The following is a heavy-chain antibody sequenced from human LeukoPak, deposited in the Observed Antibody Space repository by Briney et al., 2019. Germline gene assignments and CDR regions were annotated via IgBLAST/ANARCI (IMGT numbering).Heavy chain of an antibody. CDR1: GGSFSGYY. V-gene: IGHV4-34*01. CDR3: ARACGGSCQKYNWFDP. Sequence: PETLSLTCAVYGGSFSGYYWSWIRQPPGKGLEWIGEINHSGSTNYNPSLKSRVTISVDTSKNQFSLKLSSVTAADTAVYYCARACGGSCQKYNWFDPWGQGTLVTVSS. D-gene: IGHD2-15*01. J-gene: IGHJ5*02. CDR2: INHSGST.